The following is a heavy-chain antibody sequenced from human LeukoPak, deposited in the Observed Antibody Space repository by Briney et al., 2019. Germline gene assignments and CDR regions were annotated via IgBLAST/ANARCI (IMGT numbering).Heavy chain of an antibody. CDR2: IYHSGST. V-gene: IGHV4-38-2*02. CDR3: AGLRFLEWLLGD. Sequence: SETLSLTCTVSGYSISSAYYWGWIRQPPGKGLEWIGSIYHSGSTYYNPSLKSRVTISVDTSKNQFSLKLSSVTAADTAVYYCAGLRFLEWLLGDWGQGTPVTVSS. J-gene: IGHJ4*02. CDR1: GYSISSAYY. D-gene: IGHD3-3*01.